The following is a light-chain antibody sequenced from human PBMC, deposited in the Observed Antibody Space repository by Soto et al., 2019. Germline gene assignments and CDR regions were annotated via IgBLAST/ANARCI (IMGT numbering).Light chain of an antibody. CDR2: DAF. V-gene: IGKV1-5*01. CDR1: QCSSSW. J-gene: IGKJ1*01. Sequence: DIQMTQSPSTLSASVGDRVTITCSASQCSSSWLAWCQQKPEKASKLLILDAFCLESGVPSRFSGSGSGTEFTLTISCLQSDDFATYYCQQYNTHSWRLGKGTRWIS. CDR3: QQYNTHSWR.